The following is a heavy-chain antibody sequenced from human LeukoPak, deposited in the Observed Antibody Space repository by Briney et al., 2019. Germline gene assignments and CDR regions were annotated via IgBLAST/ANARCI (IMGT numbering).Heavy chain of an antibody. J-gene: IGHJ4*02. CDR2: ISSSSSTI. D-gene: IGHD6-19*01. V-gene: IGHV3-48*04. Sequence: PGGSLRLSCAASGFTFSSYSMNWVRQAPGKGVEWVSYISSSSSTIYYADSVKGRFTISRDNAKNSLYLQMNSLRAEDTAVYYCARAKASSGWYVAYWGQGTLVTVSS. CDR1: GFTFSSYS. CDR3: ARAKASSGWYVAY.